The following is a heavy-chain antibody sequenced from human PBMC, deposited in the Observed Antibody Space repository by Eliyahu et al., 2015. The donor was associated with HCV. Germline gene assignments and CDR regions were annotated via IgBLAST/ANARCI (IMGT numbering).Heavy chain of an antibody. V-gene: IGHV4-59*01. D-gene: IGHD5-24*01. CDR2: MFYRGST. Sequence: QVQLQESGPGLVKPSETLSLTCSVSGDSITNYFWXWIRQPPGKGLEWVAFMFYRGSTNSNPSLKGRVAMSLDTSQNQFSLRLNSVTAADTAIYYCARVREMATITEEYFFDSWGQGTLVTVSS. CDR1: GDSITNYF. J-gene: IGHJ4*02. CDR3: ARVREMATITEEYFFDS.